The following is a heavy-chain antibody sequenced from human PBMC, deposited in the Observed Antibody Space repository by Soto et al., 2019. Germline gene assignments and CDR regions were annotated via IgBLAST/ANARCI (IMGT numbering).Heavy chain of an antibody. CDR3: ARTLTSGSHAPAGY. D-gene: IGHD1-26*01. V-gene: IGHV1-18*01. CDR2: ISAYNGNT. CDR1: GYTFTSYG. Sequence: GASVKVSCKASGYTFTSYGISWVRQAPGQGLEWMGWISAYNGNTNYAQKLQGRVTMTTDTSTSTAYMELRSLRSDDTAVYYCARTLTSGSHAPAGYWGQGTLVTVSS. J-gene: IGHJ4*01.